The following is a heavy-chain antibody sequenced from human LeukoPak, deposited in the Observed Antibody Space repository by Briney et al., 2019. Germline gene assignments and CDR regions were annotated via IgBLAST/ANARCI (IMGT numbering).Heavy chain of an antibody. J-gene: IGHJ3*02. CDR2: MYYSGGT. V-gene: IGHV4-39*01. Sequence: PSETLSLTCTVSGGSISSFYWGWIRQPPGKGLEWIGSMYYSGGTYYNPSLKSRVTISVDTSKNQFSLKLTSVTAADTAVYYCARHRFRLWDAFDIWGQGTMVTVSS. D-gene: IGHD3-16*01. CDR3: ARHRFRLWDAFDI. CDR1: GGSISSFY.